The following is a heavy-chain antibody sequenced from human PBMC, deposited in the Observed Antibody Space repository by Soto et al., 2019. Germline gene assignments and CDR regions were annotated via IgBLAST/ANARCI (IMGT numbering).Heavy chain of an antibody. V-gene: IGHV3-48*01. CDR3: AREEGLLNWFDP. J-gene: IGHJ5*02. CDR2: ISRSSSTI. Sequence: EVQLVESGGGLVQPGGPLRLSCAASGFTFSSYSMNWVRQAPGRWMEWVSYISRSSSTIYYAHPVKGRFAISRDNAKNSLARQMNSLRAEATAVYYCAREEGLLNWFDPWGQGTLVTVSS. D-gene: IGHD1-26*01. CDR1: GFTFSSYS.